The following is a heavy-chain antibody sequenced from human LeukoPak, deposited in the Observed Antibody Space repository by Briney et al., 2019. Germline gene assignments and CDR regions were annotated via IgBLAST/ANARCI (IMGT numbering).Heavy chain of an antibody. CDR3: AKDRYSSSWYPSEDFDY. D-gene: IGHD6-13*01. V-gene: IGHV3-9*01. CDR2: ISWNSGSI. Sequence: PGRSLRLSCAASGSTFDDYAMHWVRQAPGKGLEWVSGISWNSGSIGYADSVKGRFTISRDNAKNSLYLQMNSLRAEDTALYYCAKDRYSSSWYPSEDFDYWGQGTLVTVSS. J-gene: IGHJ4*02. CDR1: GSTFDDYA.